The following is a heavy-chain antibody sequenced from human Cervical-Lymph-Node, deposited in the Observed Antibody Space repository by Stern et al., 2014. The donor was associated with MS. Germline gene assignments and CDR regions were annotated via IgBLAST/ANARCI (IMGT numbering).Heavy chain of an antibody. CDR1: GGSISSDNYY. CDR2: ISSSGTT. Sequence: QVQLVESGPGLVKPSQTLSLTCTVSGGSISSDNYYWTWIRPHPGKGLEWIGPISSSGTTYYNPSLKSRVSITVDTSQNLFSLRLSSVTAADTAVYYCARDHFTTSLDVWGHGTTVTVS. D-gene: IGHD3-22*01. CDR3: ARDHFTTSLDV. J-gene: IGHJ6*02. V-gene: IGHV4-31*03.